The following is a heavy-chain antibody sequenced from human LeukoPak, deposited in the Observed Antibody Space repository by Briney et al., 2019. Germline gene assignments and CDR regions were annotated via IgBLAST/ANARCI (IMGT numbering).Heavy chain of an antibody. Sequence: SETLSLTCTVSGYSISSGYYWGWIRQPPGKGLEWIGSIYHSGSTYYNPSLKSRVTISVDTSKNPFSLKLSSVTAADTAVYYCARGGGPLQSFDYWGQGTLVTVSS. CDR1: GYSISSGYY. CDR3: ARGGGPLQSFDY. D-gene: IGHD4-11*01. J-gene: IGHJ4*02. CDR2: IYHSGST. V-gene: IGHV4-38-2*02.